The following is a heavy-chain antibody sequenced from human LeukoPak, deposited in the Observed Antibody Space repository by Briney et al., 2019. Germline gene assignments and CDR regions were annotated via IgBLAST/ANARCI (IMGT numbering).Heavy chain of an antibody. CDR1: GGSISSGGYS. D-gene: IGHD2-2*01. J-gene: IGHJ5*02. Sequence: IPSETLSLTCAVSGGSISSGGYSWSWIRQPPGKGLEWIGYIYHSGSTYYNPSLKSRVTISVDRSKNQFSLKLSSVTAADTAVYYCARVTHYAPVDPWGQGTLVTVSS. V-gene: IGHV4-30-2*01. CDR3: ARVTHYAPVDP. CDR2: IYHSGST.